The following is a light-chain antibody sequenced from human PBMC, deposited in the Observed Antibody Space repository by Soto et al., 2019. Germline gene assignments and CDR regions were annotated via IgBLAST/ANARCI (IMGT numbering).Light chain of an antibody. CDR1: QSVSSSY. Sequence: EIVLTQSPGTLSVSPGERATLSCLASQSVSSSYLAWYQQKPGQAPRLLIYDASSRATGIPDRFSGGGSGTDFTLTISRLEPEDFAVYYCQQFSSYPLTFGGGTKVDI. CDR3: QQFSSYPLT. CDR2: DAS. V-gene: IGKV3-20*01. J-gene: IGKJ4*01.